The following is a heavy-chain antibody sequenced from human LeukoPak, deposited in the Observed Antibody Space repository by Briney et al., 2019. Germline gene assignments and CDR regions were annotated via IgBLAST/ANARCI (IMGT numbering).Heavy chain of an antibody. CDR3: ARDRSYDSSGYYSYFDY. CDR2: TYYRSKWYN. D-gene: IGHD3-22*01. V-gene: IGHV6-1*01. CDR1: GDSVSSNSAA. Sequence: SQTLPLTCAISGDSVSSNSAAWNWIRQSPSRGLEWLGRTYYRSKWYNDYAVSVKSRITINPDTSKNQFSLQLNSVTPEDTAVYFCARDRSYDSSGYYSYFDYWGQGTLVTVSS. J-gene: IGHJ4*02.